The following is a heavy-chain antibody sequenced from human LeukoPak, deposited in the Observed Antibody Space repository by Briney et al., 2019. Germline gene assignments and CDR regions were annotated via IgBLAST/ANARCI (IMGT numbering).Heavy chain of an antibody. Sequence: PGGSLRLSCAASGFTFSSYSMNWVRQAPGKGLGWVSSISSSSSYIYYADSVKGRFTISRDNAKNSLYLQMNSLRAEDTAVYYCAREMRDGYNSIDYWGQGTLVTVSS. CDR3: AREMRDGYNSIDY. J-gene: IGHJ4*02. CDR1: GFTFSSYS. D-gene: IGHD5-24*01. CDR2: ISSSSSYI. V-gene: IGHV3-21*01.